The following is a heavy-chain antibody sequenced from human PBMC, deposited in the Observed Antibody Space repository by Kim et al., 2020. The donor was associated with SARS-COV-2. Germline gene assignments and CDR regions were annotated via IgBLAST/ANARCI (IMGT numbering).Heavy chain of an antibody. Sequence: NYTPTLQSRVTISVDTSKNQFSMKLSSVSAADTAVYYCARSSGLYSLFDYWGQGTLVTVSS. CDR3: ARSSGLYSLFDY. D-gene: IGHD2-8*01. V-gene: IGHV4-59*01. J-gene: IGHJ4*02.